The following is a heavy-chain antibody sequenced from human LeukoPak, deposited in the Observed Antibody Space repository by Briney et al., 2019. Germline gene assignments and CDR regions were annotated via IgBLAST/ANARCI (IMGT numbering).Heavy chain of an antibody. V-gene: IGHV4-39*01. J-gene: IGHJ1*01. D-gene: IGHD6-19*01. CDR2: IYYSGTT. CDR1: GGSLSSGDYY. CDR3: ARHASGWYTD. Sequence: SETLSLACAVSGGSLSSGDYYWAWIRQPPGKGQQWIGSIYYSGTTYYNPFLKSRLTISRDTSKNQFSLKLSSVTTADTAVYYCARHASGWYTDWGQGTLVTVSS.